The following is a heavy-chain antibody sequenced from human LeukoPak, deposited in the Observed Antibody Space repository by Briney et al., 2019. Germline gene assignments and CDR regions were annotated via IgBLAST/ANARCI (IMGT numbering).Heavy chain of an antibody. D-gene: IGHD4-17*01. J-gene: IGHJ4*02. CDR3: ASVDYGDPRGGFDY. CDR2: INPNSGGT. CDR1: GYTFTCYY. V-gene: IGHV1-2*02. Sequence: GASVKVSCKASGYTFTCYYMHWVRQAPGQGLEWMGWINPNSGGTNYAQKFQGRVTTTRDTSISTAYMELSRLRSDDTAVYYCASVDYGDPRGGFDYWGQGTLVTVSS.